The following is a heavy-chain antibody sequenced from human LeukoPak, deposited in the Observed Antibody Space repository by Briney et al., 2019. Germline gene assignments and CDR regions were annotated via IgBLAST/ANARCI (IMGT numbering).Heavy chain of an antibody. CDR2: INWNGGST. Sequence: GGSLRLSCAASGFTFSSYWMSWVRQAPGKGLEWVSGINWNGGSTGYADSVKGRFTISRDNAKNSLYLQMNSLTAEDTAVYYCARDRYGDYLVDVWGKGTTVTVSS. D-gene: IGHD4-17*01. V-gene: IGHV3-20*04. CDR3: ARDRYGDYLVDV. CDR1: GFTFSSYW. J-gene: IGHJ6*04.